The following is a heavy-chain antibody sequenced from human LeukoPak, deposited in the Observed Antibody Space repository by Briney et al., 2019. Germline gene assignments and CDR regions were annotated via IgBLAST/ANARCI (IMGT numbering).Heavy chain of an antibody. D-gene: IGHD2-2*01. CDR3: VRDRGGYCSRANCRAGWFDA. CDR1: EYTFTGYY. V-gene: IGHV1-2*06. Sequence: ASVKVSCKGSEYTFTGYYMNWVRQAPGQGLEWMGRINPNSGGTDYAQKFQGRVTMTRDTSISTAYMELSRLRSDDTAVYYCVRDRGGYCSRANCRAGWFDAWGQGTLVTVSS. CDR2: INPNSGGT. J-gene: IGHJ5*02.